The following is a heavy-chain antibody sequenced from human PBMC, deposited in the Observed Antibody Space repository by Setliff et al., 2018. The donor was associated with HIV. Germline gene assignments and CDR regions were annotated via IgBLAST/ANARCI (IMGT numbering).Heavy chain of an antibody. J-gene: IGHJ4*02. CDR1: GYSVSSGYF. CDR2: IFHTGST. V-gene: IGHV4-38-2*01. CDR3: ARVRDYGGNFFDY. Sequence: SETLSLTCAVSGYSVSSGYFWGWIRQPPGKGLEWVGSIFHTGSTYYNPSLKSRVTISVDTSKNQFSLRLTSVTAADTAVYYCARVRDYGGNFFDYWGQGTLVTVSS. D-gene: IGHD4-17*01.